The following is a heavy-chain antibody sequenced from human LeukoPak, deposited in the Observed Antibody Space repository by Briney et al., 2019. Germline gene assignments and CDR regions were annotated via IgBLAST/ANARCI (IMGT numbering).Heavy chain of an antibody. CDR1: GGSVSGTSFY. J-gene: IGHJ4*02. CDR2: IYYSGST. Sequence: PETLSLTCTVSGGSVSGTSFYWSWIRQPPGKGLEWIGYIYYSGSTTYSPSLKSRVTISVDTSKNQFSLKLSSVTAADTAVYFCARYSTSWYTFDYWGQGTLVTVSS. V-gene: IGHV4-61*01. D-gene: IGHD6-13*01. CDR3: ARYSTSWYTFDY.